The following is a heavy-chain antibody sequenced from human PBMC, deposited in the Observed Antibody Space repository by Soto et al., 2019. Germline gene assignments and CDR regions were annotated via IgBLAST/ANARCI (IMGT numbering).Heavy chain of an antibody. J-gene: IGHJ6*02. Sequence: SETLSLTCTVSGGSISSYYWSWIRQPPGKGLEWIGYIYYSGSTNYNPSLKSRVTISVDTSKNQFSLKLSSVTAADTAVYYCASSDGTAMVSDYYGMDVWGQGTTVTVSS. CDR1: GGSISSYY. CDR2: IYYSGST. CDR3: ASSDGTAMVSDYYGMDV. V-gene: IGHV4-59*01. D-gene: IGHD5-18*01.